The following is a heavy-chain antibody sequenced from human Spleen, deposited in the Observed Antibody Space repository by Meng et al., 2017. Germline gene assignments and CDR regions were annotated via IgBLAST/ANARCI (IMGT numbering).Heavy chain of an antibody. V-gene: IGHV4-39*01. CDR3: VRSSAWVRTGFDP. CDR1: GVSISSTSYY. D-gene: IGHD6-19*01. J-gene: IGHJ5*02. Sequence: LQLQESGPGLVKPSETLSPTCTVSGVSISSTSYYWGWIRQPPGKGLEWIGSIGHSGFTYYTPSLKSRVTVSIDTSRNQFSLWLTSVTAADTAVYYCVRSSAWVRTGFDPWGQGTLVTVSS. CDR2: IGHSGFT.